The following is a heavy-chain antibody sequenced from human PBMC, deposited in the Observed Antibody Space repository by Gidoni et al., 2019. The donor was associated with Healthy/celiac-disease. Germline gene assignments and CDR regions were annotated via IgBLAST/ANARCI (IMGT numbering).Heavy chain of an antibody. V-gene: IGHV3-21*01. CDR1: GFTFSSYS. Sequence: EVQLVESGGGLVKPGGSLRLSCAASGFTFSSYSMNWVRQAPGKGLEWVSSISSSSSYIYYADSVKGRFIISRDNAKNSLYLQMNSLRAEDTAVYYCASGLAFDAFDIWGQGTMVTVSS. D-gene: IGHD4-17*01. CDR3: ASGLAFDAFDI. J-gene: IGHJ3*02. CDR2: ISSSSSYI.